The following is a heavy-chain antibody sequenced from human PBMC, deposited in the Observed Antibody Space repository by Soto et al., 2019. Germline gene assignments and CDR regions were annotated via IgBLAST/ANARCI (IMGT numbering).Heavy chain of an antibody. CDR3: ARNPYCSSTSCSSDY. J-gene: IGHJ4*02. V-gene: IGHV3-48*01. D-gene: IGHD2-2*01. CDR1: GFTFSSYS. Sequence: GESLKISCAASGFTFSSYSMNWVRQAPGKGLEWISYISSSGSVIYYTDSVKGRFTISRDNAKNSLYLEMSSLRAEDTAVYYCARNPYCSSTSCSSDYWGQGTLVTVSS. CDR2: ISSSGSVI.